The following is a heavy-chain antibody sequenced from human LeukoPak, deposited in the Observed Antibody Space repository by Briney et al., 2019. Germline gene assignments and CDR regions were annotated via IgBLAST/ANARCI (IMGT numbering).Heavy chain of an antibody. D-gene: IGHD2-2*02. CDR3: ARLRCSSTSCYTGVSPNDAFDI. Sequence: SETLSLTCAVYGGSFSGYYWSWIRQPPGKGLEWIGEINHSGSTNYNPSLKSRVTISIDTSKNQFSLKLSSVTAADTAVYYCARLRCSSTSCYTGVSPNDAFDIWGHGTMVTVSS. CDR1: GGSFSGYY. CDR2: INHSGST. J-gene: IGHJ3*02. V-gene: IGHV4-34*01.